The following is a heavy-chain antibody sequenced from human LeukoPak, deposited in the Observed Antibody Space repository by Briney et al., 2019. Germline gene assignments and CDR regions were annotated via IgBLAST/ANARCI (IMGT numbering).Heavy chain of an antibody. CDR1: GYTFTGYY. V-gene: IGHV1-46*01. J-gene: IGHJ4*02. Sequence: ASVKVSCKASGYTFTGYYMHWVRQAPGQGLEWMGIINPSGGSTSYAQKFQGRVTMTQDTYEDTAYMELSSLRSEDTAVYYCATDGIPGATTTLDYWGQGTLVTVSS. CDR3: ATDGIPGATTTLDY. CDR2: INPSGGST. D-gene: IGHD1-26*01.